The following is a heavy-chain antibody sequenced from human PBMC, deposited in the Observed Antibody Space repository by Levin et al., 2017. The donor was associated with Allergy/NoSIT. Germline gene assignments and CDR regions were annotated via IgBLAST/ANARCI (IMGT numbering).Heavy chain of an antibody. D-gene: IGHD1-26*01. J-gene: IGHJ4*02. CDR3: AKAGSGSYTSRPNFDY. Sequence: SGGSLRLSCAASGFTFSSYAMSWVRQAPGKGLEWVSAISGSGGSTYYADSVKGRFTISRDNSKNTLYLQMNSLRAEDTAVYYCAKAGSGSYTSRPNFDYWGQGTLVTVSS. V-gene: IGHV3-23*01. CDR2: ISGSGGST. CDR1: GFTFSSYA.